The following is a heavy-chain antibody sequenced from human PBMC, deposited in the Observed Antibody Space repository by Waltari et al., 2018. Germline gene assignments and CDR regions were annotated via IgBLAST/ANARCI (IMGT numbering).Heavy chain of an antibody. Sequence: LTCTVSGGSISSYYWNWIRQPAGKGLEWIGRIYTSGSTNYNPSLKSRVTMSVDTSKNQFSLKLSSVTAADTAVYYCAREDRPSPVIPGGFDPWGQGTLVTVSS. D-gene: IGHD3-16*02. V-gene: IGHV4-4*07. CDR3: AREDRPSPVIPGGFDP. J-gene: IGHJ5*02. CDR2: IYTSGST. CDR1: GGSISSYY.